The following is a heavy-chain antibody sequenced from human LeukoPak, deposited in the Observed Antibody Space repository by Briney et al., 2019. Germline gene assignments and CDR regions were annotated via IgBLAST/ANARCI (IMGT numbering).Heavy chain of an antibody. CDR2: ISYDGSNK. V-gene: IGHV3-30-3*01. CDR1: GFTFSSYA. CDR3: ARDFDY. J-gene: IGHJ4*02. Sequence: GGSLRLSCAVSGFTFSSYATHWVRQAPGKGLEWVAVISYDGSNKYYADSVKGRFTISRDNSKNTLYLQMNSLRAEDTAVYYCARDFDYWGQGTLVTVSS.